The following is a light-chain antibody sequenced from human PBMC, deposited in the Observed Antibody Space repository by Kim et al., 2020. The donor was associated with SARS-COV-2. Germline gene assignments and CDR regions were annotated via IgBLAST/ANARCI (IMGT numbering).Light chain of an antibody. J-gene: IGKJ2*02. V-gene: IGKV3-15*01. CDR3: QQYYNRLPCT. CDR2: AAC. CDR1: QTGLSH. Sequence: VSPGGRDSRHRRAGQTGLSHLAWHLPKPGQDPRLPIYAACPQATGVPARFSRSGSVTEFTLTIRRLQSDDFAVYLCQQYYNRLPCTFGKGHKLAI.